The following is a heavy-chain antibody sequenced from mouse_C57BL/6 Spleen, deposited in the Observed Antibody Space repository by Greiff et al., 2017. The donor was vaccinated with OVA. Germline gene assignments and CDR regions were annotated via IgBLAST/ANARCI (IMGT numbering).Heavy chain of an antibody. CDR2: IWSDGST. CDR1: GFSLTSYG. D-gene: IGHD1-1*01. V-gene: IGHV2-6-1*01. J-gene: IGHJ4*01. CDR3: ARHSDYGSSYDAMDY. Sequence: VHLVESGPGLVAPSQSLSITCTVSGFSLTSYGVHWVRQPPGKGLEWLVVIWSDGSTTYNSALKSRLSISKDNSKSQVFLKMNSLQTDDTAMYYCARHSDYGSSYDAMDYWGQGTSVTVSS.